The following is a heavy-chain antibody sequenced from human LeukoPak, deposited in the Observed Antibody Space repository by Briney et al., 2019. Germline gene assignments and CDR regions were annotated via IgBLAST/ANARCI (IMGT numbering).Heavy chain of an antibody. J-gene: IGHJ4*02. CDR3: AKESEFWPALGLDY. CDR1: GFIFRDFS. Sequence: PGGSLRLSCSVSGFIFRDFSMSWVRQAPGKGLEWVAKMNEYGSEIFYVDSVKGRFTISRDNGKNTLYLQMNFLRAEDTAVYYRAKESEFWPALGLDYWGQGTLVTVFS. V-gene: IGHV3-7*03. D-gene: IGHD3-10*01. CDR2: MNEYGSEI.